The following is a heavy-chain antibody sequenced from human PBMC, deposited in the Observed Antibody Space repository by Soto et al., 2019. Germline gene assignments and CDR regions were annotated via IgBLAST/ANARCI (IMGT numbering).Heavy chain of an antibody. CDR3: ARGRYGDY. CDR1: GYTFTSYG. V-gene: IGHV1-18*01. CDR2: ISAHNGNT. D-gene: IGHD1-1*01. J-gene: IGHJ4*02. Sequence: QVHLVQSGAEVKKPGASVKVSCKASGYTFTSYGITWVRQAPGQGLEWMGWISAHNGNTDYAQKLQGRVIVTRDTSTSTAYMELRRLISDATAVYYCARGRYGDYGGQGALVTVSS.